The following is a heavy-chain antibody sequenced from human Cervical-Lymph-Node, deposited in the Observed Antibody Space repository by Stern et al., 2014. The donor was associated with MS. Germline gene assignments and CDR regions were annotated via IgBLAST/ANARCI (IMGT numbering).Heavy chain of an antibody. J-gene: IGHJ5*02. CDR2: IFHSGRT. D-gene: IGHD1-26*01. CDR3: ARNRVGAADIWFDP. V-gene: IGHV4-31*03. CDR1: GGSISSVDYY. Sequence: VQLVESGPGLVKPSQTLSLTCTVSGGSISSVDYYLTWIRQHPGKGLVWIGYIFHSGRTYYNPSLKSRVSISIDKPRNQFSLELSSVTAADTAKYYCARNRVGAADIWFDPWGQGTLVTVSS.